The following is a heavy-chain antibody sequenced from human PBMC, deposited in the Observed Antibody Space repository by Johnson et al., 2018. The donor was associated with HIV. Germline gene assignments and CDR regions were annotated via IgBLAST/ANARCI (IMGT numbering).Heavy chain of an antibody. CDR1: GFTFSGYP. J-gene: IGHJ3*02. V-gene: IGHV3-30*04. D-gene: IGHD4-11*01. CDR2: ISYDGSNK. CDR3: AREDDYSNYGSAFDI. Sequence: VQLVESGGGLVQPGRSLRLSCEASGFTFSGYPMHWVRQAPGKGLEWVAVISYDGSNKYYADSVKGRFTISRDNSKNTVFLQMNSLRAEDTAVYYCAREDDYSNYGSAFDIWGQGTMVTVSS.